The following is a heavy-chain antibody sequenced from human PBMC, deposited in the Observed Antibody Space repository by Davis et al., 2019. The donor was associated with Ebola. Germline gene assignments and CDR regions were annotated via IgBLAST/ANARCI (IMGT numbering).Heavy chain of an antibody. CDR2: IIPIFGTA. CDR1: GGTFSSYA. V-gene: IGHV1-69*13. D-gene: IGHD4-23*01. CDR3: ARVQDGGNSGAAQFDY. Sequence: SVKVSCKASGGTFSSYAISWVRQAPGQGLEWMGGIIPIFGTANYAQKFQGRVTITADESTSTAYMELSSLRSEDTAVYYCARVQDGGNSGAAQFDYWGQGTLVTVSS. J-gene: IGHJ4*02.